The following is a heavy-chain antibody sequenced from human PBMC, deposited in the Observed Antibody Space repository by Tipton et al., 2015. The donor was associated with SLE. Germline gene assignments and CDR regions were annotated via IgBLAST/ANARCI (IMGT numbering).Heavy chain of an antibody. CDR1: GFTFSRYW. V-gene: IGHV3-74*01. D-gene: IGHD4-17*01. Sequence: SLRLSCAASGFTFSRYWMHWVRQAPGKGLVWVSRIYTDGSRIHYADSVKGRFTISRDNAKNTLYLEMNSLRAEDTAVYYCARGLFSDYGIDYWGQGTLVTVSS. CDR3: ARGLFSDYGIDY. J-gene: IGHJ4*02. CDR2: IYTDGSRI.